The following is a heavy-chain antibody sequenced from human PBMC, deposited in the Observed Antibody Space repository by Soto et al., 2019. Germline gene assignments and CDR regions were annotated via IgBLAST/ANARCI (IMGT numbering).Heavy chain of an antibody. Sequence: ASVKVSCKASGYTFTSYAMHWVRQAPGQRLEWMGWINAGNGNTKYSQKFQGRVTITRDTSASTAYMELSSLRSEDTAVYYCARDYYGSGSYYPPIGYWGQGTLVPVSS. D-gene: IGHD3-10*01. CDR3: ARDYYGSGSYYPPIGY. CDR2: INAGNGNT. J-gene: IGHJ4*02. CDR1: GYTFTSYA. V-gene: IGHV1-3*01.